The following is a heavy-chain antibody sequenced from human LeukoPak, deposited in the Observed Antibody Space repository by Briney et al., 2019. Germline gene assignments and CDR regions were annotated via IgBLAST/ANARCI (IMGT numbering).Heavy chain of an antibody. CDR2: IYTSGST. V-gene: IGHV4-61*02. CDR3: ARTQEMDGDDFWN. Sequence: PSETLSLTCTVSGGSISSGSYYWSWIRQPAGKGLEWIGRIYTSGSTNYNPSLKSRVTISVDTSKNQFSLKLSSVTAADTAVYYCARTQEMDGDDFWNWGQGTLVTVSS. D-gene: IGHD3-3*01. CDR1: GGSISSGSYY. J-gene: IGHJ4*02.